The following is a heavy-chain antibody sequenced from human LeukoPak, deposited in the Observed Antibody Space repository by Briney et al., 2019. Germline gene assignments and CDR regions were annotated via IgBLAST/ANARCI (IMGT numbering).Heavy chain of an antibody. J-gene: IGHJ4*02. CDR1: GYSFTNYA. CDR2: INPNNGNT. Sequence: GPVKVSCKASGYSFTNYAISWVRQAPGQGLEWMGWINPNNGNTNYAQNLQGRVTMTTDTSTGTAYMELRSLRSDDTAVYYCATRPITAPAGLHWGQGTLVTVSS. D-gene: IGHD6-6*01. V-gene: IGHV1-18*01. CDR3: ATRPITAPAGLH.